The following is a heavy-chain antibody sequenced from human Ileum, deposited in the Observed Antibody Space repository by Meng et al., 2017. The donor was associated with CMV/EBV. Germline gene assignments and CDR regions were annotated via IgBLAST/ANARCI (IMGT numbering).Heavy chain of an antibody. CDR2: IRQDEREK. CDR1: GFSFSSYW. D-gene: IGHD2-15*01. V-gene: IGHV3-7*01. CDR3: KRTPSY. Sequence: GESLKISCAASGFSFSSYWMTWVRQAPGKGLEWVANIRQDEREKYYVYSVQGRFTISRDNAHDSLYLQMNSLRVEDTAVYYCKRTPSYWGQGTLVTVSS. J-gene: IGHJ4*02.